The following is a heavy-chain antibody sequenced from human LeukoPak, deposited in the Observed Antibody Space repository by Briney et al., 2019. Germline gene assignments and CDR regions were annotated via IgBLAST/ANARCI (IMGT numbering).Heavy chain of an antibody. CDR2: INRDGSYT. D-gene: IGHD3-16*01. V-gene: IGHV3-74*01. CDR1: GFXFSSYW. Sequence: GGSLRLSCAASGFXFSSYWIHWVRQAPGKGLVWVSHINRDGSYTSYADSVKGRFTISRDNAKNTVYLQMNSLRAEDTALYYCTRDTFGGDDFWGQGTLVTVSS. J-gene: IGHJ4*02. CDR3: TRDTFGGDDF.